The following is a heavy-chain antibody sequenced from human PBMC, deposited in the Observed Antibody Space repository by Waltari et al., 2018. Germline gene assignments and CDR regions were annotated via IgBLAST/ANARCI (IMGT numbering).Heavy chain of an antibody. V-gene: IGHV4-38-2*02. J-gene: IGHJ4*02. CDR2: IYHSGRD. CDR1: GYSISSGYY. CDR3: AGEPIISGHYYYFDY. D-gene: IGHD1-26*01. Sequence: QVQLQESGPGLVEPSETLSLTCAVSGYSISSGYYWGWIRQPPGKGLEWIGNIYHSGRDADNPSLKGRVTMSVDTAKSQFSRKLNSGAAAGTAVYYCAGEPIISGHYYYFDYWGQGTLVTVSS.